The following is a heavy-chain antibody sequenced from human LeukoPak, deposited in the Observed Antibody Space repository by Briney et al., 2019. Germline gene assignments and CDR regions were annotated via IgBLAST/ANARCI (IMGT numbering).Heavy chain of an antibody. J-gene: IGHJ4*02. D-gene: IGHD3-22*01. CDR1: GFTFSSYA. V-gene: IGHV3-23*01. Sequence: GGSLRLSCAASGFTFSSYAMSWVRQAPGKGLEWVSVFSASSGNTYYADSVKGRFTISRDNSKNTLYLQMNSLRAEDTAVYYCAKDMRYDSSGYFDYWGQGTLVTVSS. CDR2: FSASSGNT. CDR3: AKDMRYDSSGYFDY.